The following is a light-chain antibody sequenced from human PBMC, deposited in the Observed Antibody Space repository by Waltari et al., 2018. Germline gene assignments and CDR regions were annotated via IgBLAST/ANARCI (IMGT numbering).Light chain of an antibody. Sequence: IAMTQSPATLSVSPGESATLSCRASQTVNTNLAWYLQKPGQAPRLLIYAASKRATGIQARFSGGGSGTEFTLTISGLQSEDSAVYYCQQYNYWPGTFGQGTTLDIK. CDR1: QTVNTN. J-gene: IGKJ2*01. CDR2: AAS. CDR3: QQYNYWPGT. V-gene: IGKV3-15*01.